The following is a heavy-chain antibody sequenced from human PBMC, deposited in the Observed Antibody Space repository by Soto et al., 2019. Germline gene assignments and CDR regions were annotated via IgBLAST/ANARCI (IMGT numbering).Heavy chain of an antibody. CDR2: IWHDGGNK. J-gene: IGHJ4*02. D-gene: IGHD3-16*01. CDR1: GFTVSSYG. V-gene: IGHV3-33*01. CDR3: ARDGDVNTGFGIDY. Sequence: AGSLRLSCAASGFTVSSYGMHWVRQAPGKGLEWVAFIWHDGGNKFYAESVKGRFTISRDNSKNTLYLQMTSLSAEDTAIYYCARDGDVNTGFGIDYWGQGTLVTVSS.